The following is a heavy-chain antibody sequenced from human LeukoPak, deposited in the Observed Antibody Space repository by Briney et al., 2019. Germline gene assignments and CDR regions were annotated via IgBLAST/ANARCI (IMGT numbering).Heavy chain of an antibody. Sequence: PGGSERLCCAASGFTFSNFGVHWVRQAPGKGLEWVAFIRNDGNIKHFADSVKGRFTISRDNSKNTMSLQMSSLRPEDTAVYYCAKDLIDIVPGAAFDSWGQGTLVTVSS. D-gene: IGHD5-12*01. CDR1: GFTFSNFG. CDR2: IRNDGNIK. V-gene: IGHV3-30*02. J-gene: IGHJ4*02. CDR3: AKDLIDIVPGAAFDS.